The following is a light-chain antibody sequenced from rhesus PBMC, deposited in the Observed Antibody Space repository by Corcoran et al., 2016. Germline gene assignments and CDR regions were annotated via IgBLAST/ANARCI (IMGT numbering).Light chain of an antibody. Sequence: DIQMTQSPSSLSASVGDRVTITCRASQGMTNDLAWYQQKPGETPKLLVYEASSLQSGIPSRFSGSGSGTDFTLTISSLQSEDFATYYCQHYYSTPRTFGQGTKVDIK. V-gene: IGKV1-25*01. CDR2: EAS. CDR1: QGMTND. CDR3: QHYYSTPRT. J-gene: IGKJ1*01.